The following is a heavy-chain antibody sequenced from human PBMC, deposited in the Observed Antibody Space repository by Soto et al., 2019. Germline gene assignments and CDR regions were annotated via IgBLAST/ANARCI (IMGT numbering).Heavy chain of an antibody. V-gene: IGHV1-69*01. CDR3: ARGDLRSNWFDP. J-gene: IGHJ5*02. CDR1: GGTFSSYT. CDR2: IIPIFGTT. Sequence: QVQLVQSGAEVMKPGSSVKVSCKASGGTFSSYTINWVRQVPGQGLEWMGGIIPIFGTTDYAQKFQGRVTITADESTSTAYMELSSLRSEDTAMYYCARGDLRSNWFDPWGQGTLVTVSS.